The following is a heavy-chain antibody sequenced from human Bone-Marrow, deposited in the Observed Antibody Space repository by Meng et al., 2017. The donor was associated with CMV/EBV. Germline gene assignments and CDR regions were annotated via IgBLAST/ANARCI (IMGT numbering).Heavy chain of an antibody. Sequence: LKISCAASGLTFDDYAMHWVRQAPGKGLEWVPGISWNSGSIGYADSVKGRFTISRDNAKNPLYLQMNSLRAEDTALDYCANTHCSSTSCKGHYFDYWGQGTLVTVSS. J-gene: IGHJ4*02. D-gene: IGHD2-2*01. CDR2: ISWNSGSI. CDR3: ANTHCSSTSCKGHYFDY. CDR1: GLTFDDYA. V-gene: IGHV3-9*01.